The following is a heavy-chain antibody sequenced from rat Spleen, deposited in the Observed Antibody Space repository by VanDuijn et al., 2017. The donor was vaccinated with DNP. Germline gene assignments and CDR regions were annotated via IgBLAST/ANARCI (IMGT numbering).Heavy chain of an antibody. Sequence: EVQLQESGPGLVKPSQSLSLTCSVTGYSISGSYRWNWIRKFPGNKLEWMGYINSAGSTSYHPSLKSRISITRDTSKNQFFLQLNSVSTEDTATYYCARWTTEGMGFDYWGQGVTVTVSS. CDR2: INSAGST. V-gene: IGHV3-3*01. CDR3: ARWTTEGMGFDY. D-gene: IGHD1-11*01. J-gene: IGHJ2*01. CDR1: GYSISGSYR.